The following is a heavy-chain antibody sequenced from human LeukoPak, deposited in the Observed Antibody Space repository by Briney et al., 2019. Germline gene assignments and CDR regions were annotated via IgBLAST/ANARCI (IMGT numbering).Heavy chain of an antibody. D-gene: IGHD3-22*01. V-gene: IGHV3-30*02. CDR3: EKKRRIPTDSRDSFGS. CDR2: IRYDGSTK. Sequence: GGSLRLSCAASGFTFSSFGMHWVRQRPGKGLEWVAFIRYDGSTKYYADSVKGRFTISRGNAKNTVYLQMSSLRPEDTALYHCEKKRRIPTDSRDSFGSWGQGTLVTVSS. CDR1: GFTFSSFG. J-gene: IGHJ4*02.